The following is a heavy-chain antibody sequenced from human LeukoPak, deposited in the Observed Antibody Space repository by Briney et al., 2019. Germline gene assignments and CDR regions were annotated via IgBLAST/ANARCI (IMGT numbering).Heavy chain of an antibody. CDR1: GFTFSSYW. CDR3: ARASDYYGSSGYYQIYFDY. D-gene: IGHD3-22*01. V-gene: IGHV3-74*01. Sequence: GGSLRLSCAASGFTFSSYWMHWVRQAPGKGLVWVSRINSDGSSTSYADSVKGRITISRDNAKNTLYLQMNSLRAEDTAVYYCARASDYYGSSGYYQIYFDYWGQGTLVTVSS. J-gene: IGHJ4*02. CDR2: INSDGSST.